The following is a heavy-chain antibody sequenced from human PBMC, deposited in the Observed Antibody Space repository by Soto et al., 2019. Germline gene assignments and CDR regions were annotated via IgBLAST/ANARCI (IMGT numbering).Heavy chain of an antibody. CDR2: INGYNENA. Sequence: QVQLVQSGAEVKKPGASVKVSCQASGYTFTGYGFSWVRQAPGQRPEWMGWINGYNENANYAQRLQGRVTLTTDTSTSTAYMELRSLRSDDTAFYYCARXIHGDYADHWGQGTLVTVSS. V-gene: IGHV1-18*01. J-gene: IGHJ4*02. CDR1: GYTFTGYG. CDR3: ARXIHGDYADH. D-gene: IGHD4-17*01.